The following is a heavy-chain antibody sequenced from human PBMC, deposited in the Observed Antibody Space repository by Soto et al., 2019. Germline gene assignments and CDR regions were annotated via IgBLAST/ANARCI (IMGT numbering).Heavy chain of an antibody. CDR2: IIPIFGTA. CDR3: ARDIEDCSSTSCYRAFDI. CDR1: GGTFSSYA. Sequence: SVKVSCKASGGTFSSYAISWVRQAPGQGLEWMGGIIPIFGTANYAQKFQGRVTITADESTSTAYMELSSLRSEDTAVYYCARDIEDCSSTSCYRAFDIWGQGTMVTVSS. D-gene: IGHD2-2*01. J-gene: IGHJ3*02. V-gene: IGHV1-69*13.